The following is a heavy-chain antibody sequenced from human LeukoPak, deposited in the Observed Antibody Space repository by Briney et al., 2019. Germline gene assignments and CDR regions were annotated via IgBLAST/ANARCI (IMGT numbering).Heavy chain of an antibody. J-gene: IGHJ6*02. CDR2: IKQDGSEK. D-gene: IGHD3-3*01. CDR1: GFTFSSYW. CDR3: ARVRSEEWLLYYYYGMDV. V-gene: IGHV3-7*01. Sequence: GGSLRLSCAASGFTFSSYWMSWVRQAPGKGLEWVANIKQDGSEKYYVDSVKGRFTISRDNAKNSLYLQMNSLRAEDTAVYYCARVRSEEWLLYYYYGMDVWGQGTTVTASS.